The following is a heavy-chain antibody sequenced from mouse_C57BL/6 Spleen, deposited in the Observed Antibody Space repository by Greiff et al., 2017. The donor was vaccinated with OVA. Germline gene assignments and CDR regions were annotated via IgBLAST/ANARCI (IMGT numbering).Heavy chain of an antibody. CDR3: ARAGYDYSWFAY. J-gene: IGHJ3*01. CDR2: INPSNGGT. V-gene: IGHV1-53*01. D-gene: IGHD2-4*01. CDR1: GYTFTSYW. Sequence: QVQLQQPGTELVKPGASVKLSCKASGYTFTSYWMHWVKQRPGQGLEWIGNINPSNGGTNYNEKFKSKAKLTVDKSSSTAYMQLSSLTSEDSAVYYCARAGYDYSWFAYWGQGTLVTVSA.